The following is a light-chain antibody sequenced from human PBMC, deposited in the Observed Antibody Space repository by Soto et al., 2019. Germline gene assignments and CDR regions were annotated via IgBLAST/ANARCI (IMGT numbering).Light chain of an antibody. V-gene: IGLV2-23*02. J-gene: IGLJ2*01. Sequence: QSALTQPAYVSGSPGQSITISCTGSSSDVGPYNLVSWYQHHPGKAPKLMISEVVKRPSGVSNRFSGSKSGNTASLTISGLKAEDEADYYCCSYAGSSMFVFGGGTKLTVL. CDR3: CSYAGSSMFV. CDR2: EVV. CDR1: SSDVGPYNL.